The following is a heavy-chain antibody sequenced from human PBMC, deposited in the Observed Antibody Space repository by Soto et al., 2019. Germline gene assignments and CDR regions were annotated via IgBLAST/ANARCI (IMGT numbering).Heavy chain of an antibody. V-gene: IGHV4-30-4*01. D-gene: IGHD2-2*01. J-gene: IGHJ5*01. CDR2: IYHTGNT. Sequence: SETLSLTCTVSGGSISDDSYWSWIRQTPGKGLEWIGYIYHTGNTFYNPSLRSRVSISVDKSKSQFSLKLISVTAADTAVYFCARDEYQLLSSVSWFDSWGQGTLVTVSS. CDR3: ARDEYQLLSSVSWFDS. CDR1: GGSISDDSY.